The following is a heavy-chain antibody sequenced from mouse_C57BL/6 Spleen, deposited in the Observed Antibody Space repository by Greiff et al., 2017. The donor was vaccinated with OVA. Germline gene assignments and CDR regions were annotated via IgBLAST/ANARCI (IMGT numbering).Heavy chain of an antibody. Sequence: VQLQQSGPELVKPGASVKIPCKASGYTFTDYNMDWVKQSHGKSLEWIGDINPNNGGTIYNQKFKGKATLTVDKSSSTAYMELRSLTSEDTAVYYCARRVGDWYFDVWGTGTTVTVSS. D-gene: IGHD1-1*02. V-gene: IGHV1-18*01. CDR2: INPNNGGT. J-gene: IGHJ1*03. CDR3: ARRVGDWYFDV. CDR1: GYTFTDYN.